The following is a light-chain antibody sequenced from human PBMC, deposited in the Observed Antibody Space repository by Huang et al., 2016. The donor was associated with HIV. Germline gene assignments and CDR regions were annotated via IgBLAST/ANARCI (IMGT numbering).Light chain of an antibody. CDR3: MQALQTPLT. J-gene: IGKJ4*01. Sequence: IVMTQSPVSLPVTPGEAASISCRSSQSLLQSNGNNYLDWYLQKPGQSPQLLIYLGANRASGVPDRFSASGSGTDFTLKISRVEAEDVGVYYCMQALQTPLTFGVGTKVEIK. CDR1: QSLLQSNGNNY. CDR2: LGA. V-gene: IGKV2-28*01.